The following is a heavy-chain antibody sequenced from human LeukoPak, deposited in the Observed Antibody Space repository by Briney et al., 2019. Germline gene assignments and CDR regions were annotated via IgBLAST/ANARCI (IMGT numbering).Heavy chain of an antibody. D-gene: IGHD2-2*01. CDR3: ARDQVLYNEGPFDH. CDR1: GFTFSSYS. V-gene: IGHV3-23*01. J-gene: IGHJ4*02. Sequence: PGRSLRPSCAASGFTFSSYSMNWVRQAPGKGLEWVSAIVGSGGSRYYADSVRGRFTIPRDNSKNTVYLQMNTLRADDTAVFYCARDQVLYNEGPFDHWGQGTLVTVS. CDR2: IVGSGGSR.